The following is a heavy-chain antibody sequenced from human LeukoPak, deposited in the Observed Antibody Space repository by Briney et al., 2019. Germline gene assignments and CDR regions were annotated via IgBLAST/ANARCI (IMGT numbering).Heavy chain of an antibody. CDR3: ARAGRFSGDYFDY. D-gene: IGHD3-3*01. V-gene: IGHV4-34*01. CDR1: GGSFSGYY. J-gene: IGHJ4*02. CDR2: INHSGST. Sequence: PSETLSLTCAVYGGSFSGYYWSWIRQPPGKGLEWIGEINHSGSTNYNPSLKSRVTMSVDTSKNQFSLKLSSVTAADTAAYYCARAGRFSGDYFDYWGQGTLVTVSS.